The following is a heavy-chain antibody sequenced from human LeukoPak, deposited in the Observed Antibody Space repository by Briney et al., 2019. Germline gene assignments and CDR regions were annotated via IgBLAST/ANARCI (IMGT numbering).Heavy chain of an antibody. V-gene: IGHV4-38-2*02. CDR2: IYHSGST. D-gene: IGHD1-26*01. J-gene: IGHJ4*02. CDR3: ARAKVVGATTKYFFDY. CDR1: GYSISSGYY. Sequence: PSETLSLTCTVSGYSISSGYYWGWIRQPPGKGLAWIGSIYHSGSTYYNPSLKSRVTISVDTSKNQFPLKLSSVTAADTAVYYCARAKVVGATTKYFFDYWGQGTLVTVSS.